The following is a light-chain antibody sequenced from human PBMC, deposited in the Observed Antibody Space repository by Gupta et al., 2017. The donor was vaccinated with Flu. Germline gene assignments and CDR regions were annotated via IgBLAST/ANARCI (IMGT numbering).Light chain of an antibody. Sequence: PSFLSASVEDRVAMACRASQDMSPSLAWYQQKSGEGPKLLIYAVSTLHTAVPSRFSGSGSGTEFTLTISSLQPEDFGIYYCQRFYRSPVTFGGGTKVEIK. CDR3: QRFYRSPVT. CDR2: AVS. J-gene: IGKJ4*01. CDR1: QDMSPS. V-gene: IGKV1-9*01.